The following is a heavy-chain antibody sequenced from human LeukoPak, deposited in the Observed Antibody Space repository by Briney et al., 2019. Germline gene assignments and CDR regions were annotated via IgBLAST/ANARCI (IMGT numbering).Heavy chain of an antibody. CDR1: GFTFSNAW. V-gene: IGHV3-15*01. D-gene: IGHD3-22*01. Sequence: GGSLRLSCAASGFTFSNAWRSWVRQAPGKGLEWVGRIKSKTDGGTTDYAAPVKGRFTISRDDSKNTLYLQMNSLKTEDTAVYYCTTDGYYYDSSGYYAPFDYWGQGTLVTVSS. CDR2: IKSKTDGGTT. J-gene: IGHJ4*02. CDR3: TTDGYYYDSSGYYAPFDY.